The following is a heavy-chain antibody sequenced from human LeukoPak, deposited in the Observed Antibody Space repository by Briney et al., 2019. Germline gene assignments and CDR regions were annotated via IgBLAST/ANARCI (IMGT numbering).Heavy chain of an antibody. CDR3: AKDSADIVVVPAWPEGLVGGMDV. Sequence: PGGSLRLSCAASGFTFSSYGMHWVPQAPGKALEGVAVISYDGSNKYYADSVKGRFTISRDNSKNTLYLQMNSLRAEDTAVYYCAKDSADIVVVPAWPEGLVGGMDVWGKGTTVTVSS. V-gene: IGHV3-30*18. CDR2: ISYDGSNK. D-gene: IGHD2-2*01. CDR1: GFTFSSYG. J-gene: IGHJ6*04.